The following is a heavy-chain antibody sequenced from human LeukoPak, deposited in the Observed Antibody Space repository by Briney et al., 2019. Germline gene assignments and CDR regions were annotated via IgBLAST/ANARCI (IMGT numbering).Heavy chain of an antibody. V-gene: IGHV3-7*04. CDR1: GFTFSSYW. Sequence: PGGSPRLSCAASGFTFSSYWMSWVRQAPGKGLEWVANIKQDGSEKYYVDSVKGRFTISRDNAKNSLYLQMNSLRAEDTAVYYCARVQRLGGLRYFAWFDYWGQGTLVTVSS. J-gene: IGHJ4*02. CDR2: IKQDGSEK. D-gene: IGHD3-9*01. CDR3: ARVQRLGGLRYFAWFDY.